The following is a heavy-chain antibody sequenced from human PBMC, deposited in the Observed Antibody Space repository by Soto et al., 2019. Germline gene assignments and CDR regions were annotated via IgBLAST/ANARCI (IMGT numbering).Heavy chain of an antibody. CDR1: GFTFSSYG. CDR3: AKDYYDSSGYAFDI. D-gene: IGHD3-22*01. J-gene: IGHJ3*02. CDR2: ISYDGSNK. Sequence: GSLRLSCSASGFTFSSYGMPWVRQAPGKGLEWVAVISYDGSNKYYADSVKGRFTISRDNSKNTLYLQMNSLRAEDTAVYYCAKDYYDSSGYAFDIWGQGTMVTVSS. V-gene: IGHV3-30*18.